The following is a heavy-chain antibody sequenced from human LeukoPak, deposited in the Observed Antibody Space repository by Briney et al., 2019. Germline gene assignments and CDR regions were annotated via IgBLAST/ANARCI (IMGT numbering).Heavy chain of an antibody. Sequence: SETLSLTCTVSGGSISSYYWSWIRQPPGKGLEWIGYIYYSGSTYYNPSLKSRVTISVDTSKNQFSLKLSSVTAADTAVYYCAAHSDGNSNWFDPWGQGTLVTVSS. V-gene: IGHV4-59*08. CDR2: IYYSGST. CDR3: AAHSDGNSNWFDP. J-gene: IGHJ5*02. CDR1: GGSISSYY. D-gene: IGHD4-23*01.